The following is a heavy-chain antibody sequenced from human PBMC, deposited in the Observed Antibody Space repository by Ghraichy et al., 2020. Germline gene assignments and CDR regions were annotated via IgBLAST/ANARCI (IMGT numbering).Heavy chain of an antibody. J-gene: IGHJ6*02. Sequence: TLSLTCTVSGGSISSYYWTWIRQPAGKGLEWIGRIHASGSTNYNPSLKSRVIMSVDTSKNQFSLKVTSVTAADTAVYYCAKGRAHSSSSLSYGVDVWGQGTTVTVS. V-gene: IGHV4-4*07. CDR2: IHASGST. CDR3: AKGRAHSSSSLSYGVDV. D-gene: IGHD6-6*01. CDR1: GGSISSYY.